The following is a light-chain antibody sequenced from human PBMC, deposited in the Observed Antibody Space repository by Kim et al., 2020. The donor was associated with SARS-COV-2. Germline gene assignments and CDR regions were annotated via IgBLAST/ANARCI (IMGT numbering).Light chain of an antibody. CDR1: QSVNRNY. J-gene: IGKJ2*01. CDR2: GAS. V-gene: IGKV3-20*01. Sequence: ENVLTQSPGTLSLSPGERATLSCRASQSVNRNYLAWYQQKPGQAPRLLIVGASSRATGIPDRFSGSGFGTDFALTIDRVEPEDFAVYYCQQYGSSRGTFGQGTKLEI. CDR3: QQYGSSRGT.